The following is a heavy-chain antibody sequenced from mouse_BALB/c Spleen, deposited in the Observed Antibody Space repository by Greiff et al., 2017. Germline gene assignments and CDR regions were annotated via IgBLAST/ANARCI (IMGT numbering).Heavy chain of an antibody. Sequence: EVHLVESGPGLVKPSQSLSLTCTVTGYSITSDYAWNWIRQFPGNKLEWMGYISYSGSTSYNPSLKSRISITRDTSKNQFFLQLNSVTTEDTATYYCARWSYGAQYAMDYWGQGTSVTVSS. J-gene: IGHJ4*01. CDR2: ISYSGST. CDR1: GYSITSDYA. CDR3: ARWSYGAQYAMDY. D-gene: IGHD1-1*01. V-gene: IGHV3-2*02.